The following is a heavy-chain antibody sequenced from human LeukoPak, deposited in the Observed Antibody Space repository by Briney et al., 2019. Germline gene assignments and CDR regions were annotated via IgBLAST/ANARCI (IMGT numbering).Heavy chain of an antibody. J-gene: IGHJ4*02. CDR2: ISSSGSTI. V-gene: IGHV3-11*01. CDR1: GFTFSDYY. CDR3: ARDRGYYDSSGYYHYYFDY. Sequence: GGSLSLSCAASGFTFSDYYMSWIRQAPGKGLEWVSYISSSGSTIYYADSVKGRFTISRDNAKNSLYLQMNSLRAEDTAVYYCARDRGYYDSSGYYHYYFDYWGQGTLVTVSS. D-gene: IGHD3-22*01.